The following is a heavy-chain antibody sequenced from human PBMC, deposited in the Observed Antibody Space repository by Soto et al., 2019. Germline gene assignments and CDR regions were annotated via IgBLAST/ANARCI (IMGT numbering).Heavy chain of an antibody. Sequence: PLDTLSLTDTVSGCSISSSGWWRWVRPPPGKGLEWIGELYHSGSTNYNPSLKSRVTISVDKSKNQFSLKLSSVTAADTAVYYCARANGAAQTYYYYGMDVWGQGTTVTVSS. J-gene: IGHJ6*02. D-gene: IGHD6-6*01. CDR1: GCSISSSGW. CDR2: LYHSGST. V-gene: IGHV4-4*02. CDR3: ARANGAAQTYYYYGMDV.